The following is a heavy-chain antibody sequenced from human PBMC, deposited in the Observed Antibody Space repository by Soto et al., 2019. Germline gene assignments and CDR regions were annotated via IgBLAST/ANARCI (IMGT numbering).Heavy chain of an antibody. CDR2: IIPIFGTA. D-gene: IGHD2-2*01. CDR1: GGTFSSYA. J-gene: IGHJ6*02. CDR3: ARGNKYCSSTSCYVDTAMVAPGYYYGMDV. Sequence: ASVKVSCKASGGTFSSYAISWVRQAPGQGLEWMGGIIPIFGTANYAQKFQGRVTITADESTSTAYMELSSLRSEDTAVYYCARGNKYCSSTSCYVDTAMVAPGYYYGMDVWGQGTTVTVSS. V-gene: IGHV1-69*13.